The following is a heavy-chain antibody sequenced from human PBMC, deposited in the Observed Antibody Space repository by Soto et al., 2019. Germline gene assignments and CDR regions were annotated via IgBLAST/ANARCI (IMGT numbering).Heavy chain of an antibody. V-gene: IGHV4-59*01. CDR1: GGSIISDY. CDR2: IYYSGST. D-gene: IGHD2-15*01. CDR3: ASFGYCRGGSCLWFDP. Sequence: SETLSLTCTVSGGSIISDYWSWIRQPPGKGLEWIGYIYYSGSTNYNPSLKSRVTISVDTSKNQFSLKLGSVTAADTAVCYCASFGYCRGGSCLWFDPWGHGTLVTVSS. J-gene: IGHJ5*02.